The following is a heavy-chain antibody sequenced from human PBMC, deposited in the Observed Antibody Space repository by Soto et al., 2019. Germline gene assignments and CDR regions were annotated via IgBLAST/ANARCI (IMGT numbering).Heavy chain of an antibody. CDR3: ANIGSCGALLLGYFDY. CDR1: EFTCDDYN. D-gene: IGHD2-15*01. J-gene: IGHJ4*02. CDR2: ISWNSGSI. V-gene: IGHV3-9*01. Sequence: PGGSLRLSCAASEFTCDDYNMHWVRQAPGKGLEWVSGISWNSGSIGYADSVKGRFTISRDNAKKSLYLRMNSLRPEDTALYYCANIGSCGALLLGYFDYWGRGTLVTVSS.